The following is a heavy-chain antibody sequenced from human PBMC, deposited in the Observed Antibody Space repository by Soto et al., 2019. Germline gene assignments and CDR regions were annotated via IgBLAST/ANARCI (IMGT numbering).Heavy chain of an antibody. CDR2: IYHSGST. V-gene: IGHV4-30-2*01. CDR3: ARENNVLPGGYFDY. D-gene: IGHD3-10*01. Sequence: PSETLSLTCAVSGGSTSSGGYSWSWIRQPPGKGLEWIGYIYHSGSTYYNPSLKSRVTISVDRSKNQFSLKLSSVTAADTAVYYCARENNVLPGGYFDYWGQGTLVTVSS. J-gene: IGHJ4*02. CDR1: GGSTSSGGYS.